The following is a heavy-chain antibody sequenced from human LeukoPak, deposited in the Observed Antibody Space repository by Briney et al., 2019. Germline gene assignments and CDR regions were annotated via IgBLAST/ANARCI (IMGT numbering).Heavy chain of an antibody. CDR2: IWYDGSNK. D-gene: IGHD6-19*01. CDR1: GFRFSSYG. CDR3: AREGIAVAGGGYFDY. V-gene: IGHV3-33*01. Sequence: GGSLRLSCAASGFRFSSYGMDWDRQTPGKGLDWVAVIWYDGSNKYYADSVKGRFTISRDNSKNMVYLQMNSLRAEDTAVYYCAREGIAVAGGGYFDYWGQGTLVTVSS. J-gene: IGHJ4*02.